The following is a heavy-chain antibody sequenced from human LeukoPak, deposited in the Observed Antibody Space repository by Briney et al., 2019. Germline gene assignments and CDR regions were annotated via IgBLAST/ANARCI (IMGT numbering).Heavy chain of an antibody. D-gene: IGHD1-26*01. CDR3: ASGSYYFDY. CDR1: GGSIRSYY. J-gene: IGHJ4*02. Sequence: SETLSLTCTVSGGSIRSYYWSWIRQPPGKGLEWIGYTYYSGSTKYNPYLKSRATISVQTSKIQSSLKLNSVTATDTAVYYCASGSYYFDYWGQGTLVTVSS. V-gene: IGHV4-59*08. CDR2: TYYSGST.